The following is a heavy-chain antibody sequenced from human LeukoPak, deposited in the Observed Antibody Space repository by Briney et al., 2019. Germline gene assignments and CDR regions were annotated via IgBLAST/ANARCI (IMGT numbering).Heavy chain of an antibody. V-gene: IGHV1-2*02. CDR1: GYTFTGYY. D-gene: IGHD3-9*01. CDR3: ARGWFYYYYYYMDV. CDR2: INPNSGGT. J-gene: IGHJ6*03. Sequence: ASVKVSCKASGYTFTGYYMHWVRQAPGQGLEWMGWINPNSGGTNYAQKFQGRVTMTRDTSISTAYMELRSLRSDDTAVYYCARGWFYYYYYYMDVWGKGTTVTVSS.